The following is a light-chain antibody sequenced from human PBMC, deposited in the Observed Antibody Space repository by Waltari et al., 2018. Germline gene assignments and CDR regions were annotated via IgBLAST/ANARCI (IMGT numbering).Light chain of an antibody. V-gene: IGKV1-5*03. CDR3: QQYNNWPPFT. J-gene: IGKJ2*01. CDR2: KAS. CDR1: QSISSW. Sequence: DIQMTQSPSTLSASVGDRVTITCRASQSISSWLAWYQQKPGKAPKLLIFKASTLKTGVPSRFSGGGSGTEFTLTISSLQPDDFATYYCQQYNNWPPFTFGQGTKLEI.